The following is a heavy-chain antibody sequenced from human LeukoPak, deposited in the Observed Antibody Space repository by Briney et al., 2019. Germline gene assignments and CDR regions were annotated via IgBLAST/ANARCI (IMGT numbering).Heavy chain of an antibody. CDR2: ISSSSYT. V-gene: IGHV3-11*05. J-gene: IGHJ3*02. D-gene: IGHD3-9*01. CDR1: GFTFSDYY. CDR3: ARDHVLRYFDWTPDAFDI. Sequence: GGSLRLSCAASGFTFSDYYMSWIRQAPGKGLEWVSYISSSSYTNYADSVKGRFTISRDNAKNSLYLQMNSLRAEDTAVYYCARDHVLRYFDWTPDAFDIWGQGTMVTVSS.